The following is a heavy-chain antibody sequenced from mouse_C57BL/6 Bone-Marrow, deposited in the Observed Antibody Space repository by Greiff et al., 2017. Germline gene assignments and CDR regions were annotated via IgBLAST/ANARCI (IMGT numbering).Heavy chain of an antibody. CDR3: ARCDYDYDGYFDY. CDR2: IYPRSGNT. J-gene: IGHJ2*01. CDR1: GYTFTSYG. D-gene: IGHD2-4*01. V-gene: IGHV1-81*01. Sequence: VQLQESGAELARPGASVKLSCKASGYTFTSYGISWVKQRTGQGLEWIGEIYPRSGNTYYNEKFKGKATLTEDKSSSTAYMELRSLTSEDSAVYFCARCDYDYDGYFDYWGQGTTLTVSS.